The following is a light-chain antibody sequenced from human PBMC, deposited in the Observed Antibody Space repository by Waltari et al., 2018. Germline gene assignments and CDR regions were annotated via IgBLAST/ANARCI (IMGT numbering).Light chain of an antibody. Sequence: DIQMTQSPSSLSASVVDTVTITCRASQSINNWLAWYQQKPGKAPNLLIYKASSLQSGVPSRFSGSGSGTDFTLTISSLQPEDFITYYCLQYSSSPWTFGQGTKVEIK. J-gene: IGKJ1*01. V-gene: IGKV1-12*01. CDR3: LQYSSSPWT. CDR1: QSINNW. CDR2: KAS.